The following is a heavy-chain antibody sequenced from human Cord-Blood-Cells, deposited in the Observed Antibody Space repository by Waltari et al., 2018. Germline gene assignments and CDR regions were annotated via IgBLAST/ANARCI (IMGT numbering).Heavy chain of an antibody. CDR3: ARDVYLRPPGDLSSGGAFDI. D-gene: IGHD7-27*01. J-gene: IGHJ3*02. V-gene: IGHV1-69*06. CDR1: GGTFSSYA. Sequence: QVQLVQSGAEVKKPGSSVKVSCKASGGTFSSYAISWVRQAPGQGLEWMGGIIPIFGKANYAQKFQGRVTITSDKSTSTTYMELSSLRSEDTAVYYCARDVYLRPPGDLSSGGAFDIWGQGTMVTVSS. CDR2: IIPIFGKA.